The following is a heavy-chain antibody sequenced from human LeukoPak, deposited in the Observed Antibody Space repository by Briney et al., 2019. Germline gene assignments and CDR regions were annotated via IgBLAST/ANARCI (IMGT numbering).Heavy chain of an antibody. CDR2: ISSSGSTI. Sequence: PGGSLRLSCAASGFTFSSYEMNWVRQAPGKGLEWVSYISSSGSTIYYADSVKGRFTISRDNAKNSLYLQMNSLRAEDTAVYYCARGGRYCSITSCHGHEYCGQGTLVNVSS. CDR3: ARGGRYCSITSCHGHEY. J-gene: IGHJ4*02. CDR1: GFTFSSYE. D-gene: IGHD2-2*01. V-gene: IGHV3-48*03.